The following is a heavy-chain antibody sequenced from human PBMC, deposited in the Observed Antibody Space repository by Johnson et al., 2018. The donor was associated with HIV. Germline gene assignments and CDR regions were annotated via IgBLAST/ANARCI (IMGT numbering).Heavy chain of an antibody. V-gene: IGHV3-15*01. CDR2: IKSKTDGGTT. D-gene: IGHD3-22*01. J-gene: IGHJ3*02. Sequence: VQVVESGGGVVQPGRSLRLSCAASGFTFSSYAMHWVRQAPGKGLEWVGRIKSKTDGGTTDYAAPVKGRFTISRDDSKNTLYLQMNSLKTEDTAVYYCTTEAYDSSGYPDAFDIWGQGTMVTVSS. CDR1: GFTFSSYA. CDR3: TTEAYDSSGYPDAFDI.